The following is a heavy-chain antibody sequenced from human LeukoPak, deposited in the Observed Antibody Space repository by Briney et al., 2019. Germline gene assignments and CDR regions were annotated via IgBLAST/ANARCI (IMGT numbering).Heavy chain of an antibody. D-gene: IGHD2-2*01. Sequence: SETLSLTCTVSGGSISSSSYYWGWIRQPPGKGLEWIGSIYHSGSTYYNPSLKSRVTMSVDTSKNQFSLKLSSVTAADTAVYYCARELGYCSSTSCSDYYYYMDVWGKGTTVTVSS. CDR2: IYHSGST. V-gene: IGHV4-39*07. J-gene: IGHJ6*03. CDR3: ARELGYCSSTSCSDYYYYMDV. CDR1: GGSISSSSYY.